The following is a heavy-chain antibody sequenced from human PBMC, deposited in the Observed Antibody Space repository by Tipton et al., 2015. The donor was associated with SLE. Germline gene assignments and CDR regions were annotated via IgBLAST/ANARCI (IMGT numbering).Heavy chain of an antibody. CDR2: ISYTGST. CDR1: GGSISSSYY. Sequence: TLSLTCTVSGGSISSSYYWGWIRQSPGKGLEWIGSISYTGSTYYNPSLKSLVTISVDMSKNQFSLKLRSVTAADTAVYFCARYYCTTTRCYYFDYWGRGTLVTVSS. J-gene: IGHJ4*02. D-gene: IGHD2-2*01. CDR3: ARYYCTTTRCYYFDY. V-gene: IGHV4-39*07.